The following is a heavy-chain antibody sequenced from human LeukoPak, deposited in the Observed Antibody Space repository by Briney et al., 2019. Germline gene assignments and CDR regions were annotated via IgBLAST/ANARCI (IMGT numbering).Heavy chain of an antibody. CDR3: ARSEYYYASGEGS. CDR2: ISSSSTTI. CDR1: GFTFRNYE. Sequence: GGSLRLSCAASGFTFRNYEMNWVRQAPGKGLEWVSYISSSSTTIYYADSVKGRFTISRDNAKNSLYLQMNSLRDEDTAVYYCARSEYYYASGEGSWGQGILVTVSS. J-gene: IGHJ5*02. D-gene: IGHD3-10*01. V-gene: IGHV3-48*02.